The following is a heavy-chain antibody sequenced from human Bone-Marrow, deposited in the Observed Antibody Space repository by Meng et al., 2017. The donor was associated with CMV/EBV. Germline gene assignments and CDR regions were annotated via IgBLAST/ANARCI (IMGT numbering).Heavy chain of an antibody. J-gene: IGHJ5*02. CDR2: IYHSGST. CDR3: ASGSFGAPSGWFDP. V-gene: IGHV4-4*02. Sequence: QVQLQESGPGLVKPSGTLSLTGAVSGGSIRSSNWWSWVRQPPGKGLEWIGEIYHSGSTNYNPSLKSLVTISVDKSKNQFSLKLSSVTAADTAVYYCASGSFGAPSGWFDPWGQGTLVTVSS. D-gene: IGHD3-3*01. CDR1: GGSIRSSNW.